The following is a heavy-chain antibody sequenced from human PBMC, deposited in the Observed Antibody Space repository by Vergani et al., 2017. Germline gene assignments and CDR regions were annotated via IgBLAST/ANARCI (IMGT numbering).Heavy chain of an antibody. J-gene: IGHJ4*02. D-gene: IGHD3-16*01. CDR2: ISGSGSSK. CDR3: ANGLVITLTAVWGGLDS. CDR1: GFTFDNYA. Sequence: EVHLLESGGGLIQPGGSLGISCAASGFTFDNYAMTWVRQAPGKGREWVSGISGSGSSKFYEDSLKGRVTISRDNSNNTLFLVMNSLTTADTATYFCANGLVITLTAVWGGLDSWGPGTVVLVSS. V-gene: IGHV3-23*01.